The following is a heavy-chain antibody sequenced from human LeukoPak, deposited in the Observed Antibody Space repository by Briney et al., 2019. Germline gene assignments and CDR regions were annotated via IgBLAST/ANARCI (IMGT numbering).Heavy chain of an antibody. Sequence: GGSLRLSCAASGFTFRSYALSWVRQAPGKGLEWVSIIHSGGTTYYADSVKGRFIISRDNSKNTVYLQMNSLRAEDTAIYYCARGILTGYYWFDYWGQGTLVTVSS. CDR1: GFTFRSYA. V-gene: IGHV3-53*01. CDR3: ARGILTGYYWFDY. CDR2: IHSGGTT. J-gene: IGHJ4*01. D-gene: IGHD3-9*01.